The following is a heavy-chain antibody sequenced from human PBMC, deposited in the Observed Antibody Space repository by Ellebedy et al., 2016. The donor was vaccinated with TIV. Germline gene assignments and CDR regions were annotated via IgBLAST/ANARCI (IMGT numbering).Heavy chain of an antibody. Sequence: GESLKISXAASGFTFSNYWMHWVRQVPGKGLVWVSRINSDGSSSNYAGSVEGRFTISRDNAKNTLYLQMNSLRAEDTAVYYCARELGYSGYVDYWGQGTLVTVSS. CDR1: GFTFSNYW. CDR2: INSDGSSS. D-gene: IGHD5-12*01. J-gene: IGHJ4*02. CDR3: ARELGYSGYVDY. V-gene: IGHV3-74*01.